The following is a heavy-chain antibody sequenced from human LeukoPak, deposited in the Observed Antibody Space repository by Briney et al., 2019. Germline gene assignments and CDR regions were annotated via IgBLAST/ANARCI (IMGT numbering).Heavy chain of an antibody. Sequence: GASVKVSCKASGYTFTSYAMHWVRQAPGQRLEWMGWINAGNGNTKYSQKFQGRVTITRDTSASTAYMELSSLRSEDTAVYYCATAGGYCSGGSCYSWGYWGQGTLVTVSS. J-gene: IGHJ4*02. D-gene: IGHD2-15*01. CDR3: ATAGGYCSGGSCYSWGY. CDR1: GYTFTSYA. CDR2: INAGNGNT. V-gene: IGHV1-3*01.